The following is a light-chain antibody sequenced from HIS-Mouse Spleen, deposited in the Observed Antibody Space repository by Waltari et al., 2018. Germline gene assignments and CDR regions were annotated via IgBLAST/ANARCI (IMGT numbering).Light chain of an antibody. CDR2: DVS. Sequence: QSALTQPASVSGSPGQSITISCTGTSSDVGGCNYVPWYQQHPGKAPKLMIYDVSNRPSGVSNRFSGSKSGNTASLTISGLQAEDEADYYCSSYTSSSTPLFGGGTKLTVL. J-gene: IGLJ3*02. CDR1: SSDVGGCNY. V-gene: IGLV2-14*03. CDR3: SSYTSSSTPL.